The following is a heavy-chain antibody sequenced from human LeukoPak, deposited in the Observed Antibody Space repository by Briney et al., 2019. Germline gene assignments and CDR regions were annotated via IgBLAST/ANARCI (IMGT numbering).Heavy chain of an antibody. D-gene: IGHD1-1*01. Sequence: ASVKVSCKASGGTFSSYAISWVRQAPGQGLEWMGGIIPIFGTANYAQKFQGRVTITADEPTSTAYMELSSLRSEDTAVYYCARAQTGTRARGPFDYWGQGTLVTVSS. CDR2: IIPIFGTA. CDR1: GGTFSSYA. CDR3: ARAQTGTRARGPFDY. V-gene: IGHV1-69*01. J-gene: IGHJ4*02.